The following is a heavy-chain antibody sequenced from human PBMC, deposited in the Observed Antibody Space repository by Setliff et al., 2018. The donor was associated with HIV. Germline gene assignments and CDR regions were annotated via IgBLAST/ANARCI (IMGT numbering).Heavy chain of an antibody. D-gene: IGHD1-26*01. J-gene: IGHJ4*02. CDR1: GFTFSSYE. Sequence: PGGSLRLSCAASGFTFSSYEMNWVRQAPGKGLEWVASISSSGSYIHYADSVKGRFTISRDNAKNSQYLLMSDLRAEDTAVYYCAAVFTGEPGRSLDYWGQGTPVTVST. CDR2: ISSSGSYI. V-gene: IGHV3-21*01. CDR3: AAVFTGEPGRSLDY.